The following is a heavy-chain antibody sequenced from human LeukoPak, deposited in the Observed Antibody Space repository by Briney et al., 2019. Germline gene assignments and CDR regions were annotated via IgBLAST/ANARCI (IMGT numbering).Heavy chain of an antibody. Sequence: GGPLRLSCAASVFTFSCNSMSWVRQAPGKGLEWVSAISGSGGSTYYADSVKGRFTISRDNSKNTLYLQMNSLRAEDTAVYYCAKALGYCSSTSCHSSRLGYFQHWGQGTLVTVSS. J-gene: IGHJ1*01. V-gene: IGHV3-23*01. CDR2: ISGSGGST. D-gene: IGHD2-2*02. CDR3: AKALGYCSSTSCHSSRLGYFQH. CDR1: VFTFSCNS.